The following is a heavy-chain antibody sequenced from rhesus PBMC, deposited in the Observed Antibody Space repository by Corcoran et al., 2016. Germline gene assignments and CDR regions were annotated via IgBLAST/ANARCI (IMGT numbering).Heavy chain of an antibody. J-gene: IGHJ4*01. V-gene: IGHV3-30*01. CDR2: DKNKAKGGTA. D-gene: IGHD5-30*01. Sequence: EVQLVESGGGLVQPGGSLRLSCAGSGFTCSNVWMNWVRQAPGKGLEWVHRDKNKAKGGTADYAASVKGRFTISRDDSKNTLYLQKNSLKTEDTAVYYCTTDDKDTGGTGYWGRGVLVTVSS. CDR1: GFTCSNVW. CDR3: TTDDKDTGGTGY.